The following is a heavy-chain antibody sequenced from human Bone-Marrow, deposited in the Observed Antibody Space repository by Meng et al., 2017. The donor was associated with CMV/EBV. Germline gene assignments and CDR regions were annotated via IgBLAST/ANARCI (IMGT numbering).Heavy chain of an antibody. CDR2: IKQDGSEK. CDR3: ARLVQYYDFWSGISAEYYFDY. J-gene: IGHJ4*02. D-gene: IGHD3-3*01. CDR1: GFSFSDHY. V-gene: IGHV3-7*01. Sequence: GESLKISCAASGFSFSDHYIDWVRQAPGKGLEWVANIKQDGSEKYYVDSVKGRFTISRDNAKNSLYLQMNSLRAEDTAVYYCARLVQYYDFWSGISAEYYFDYWGQGTLVTVAS.